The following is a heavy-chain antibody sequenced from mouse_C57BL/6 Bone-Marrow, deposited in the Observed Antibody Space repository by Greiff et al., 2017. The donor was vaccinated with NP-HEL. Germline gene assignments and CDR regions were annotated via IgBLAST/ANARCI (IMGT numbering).Heavy chain of an antibody. CDR2: IRSKRNNYAT. Sequence: DVKLVEPGGGLVQPKGSLKLSCAASGFSFNTYAMNWVSQAPGQGLEWVARIRSKRNNYATYYAVSVKDRFTISRDDYESMLYLQMNNLKTEDTAMYNCTDAWFAYWGQGTLVTVSA. CDR3: TDAWFAY. V-gene: IGHV10-1*01. J-gene: IGHJ3*01. CDR1: GFSFNTYA.